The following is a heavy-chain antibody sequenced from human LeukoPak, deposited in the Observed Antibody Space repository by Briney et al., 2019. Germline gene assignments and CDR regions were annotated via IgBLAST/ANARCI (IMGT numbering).Heavy chain of an antibody. V-gene: IGHV1-18*01. D-gene: IGHD3-10*01. Sequence: ASVKVSCKASGYTFTSYGISWVRQAPGQGLEWMGWISAYNGNTNYAQKLQGRVTMTTDTPTSTAYMELRSLRSDDTAVYYCARDPLWFGELLGVDCWGQGTLVTVSS. CDR2: ISAYNGNT. CDR1: GYTFTSYG. CDR3: ARDPLWFGELLGVDC. J-gene: IGHJ4*02.